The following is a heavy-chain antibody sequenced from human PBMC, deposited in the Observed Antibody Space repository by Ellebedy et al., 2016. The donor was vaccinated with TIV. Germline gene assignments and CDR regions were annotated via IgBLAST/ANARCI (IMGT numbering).Heavy chain of an antibody. D-gene: IGHD3-16*01. CDR2: IYSGGST. Sequence: PGGSLRLSCTASGFTFGAYAMSWFRQAPGKGLEWVSVIYSGGSTYYADSVKGRFTISRDNSKNTLYLQMNSLRAEDTAVYYCARGLGYWGQGTLVTVSS. CDR3: ARGLGY. J-gene: IGHJ4*02. CDR1: GFTFGAYA. V-gene: IGHV3-66*01.